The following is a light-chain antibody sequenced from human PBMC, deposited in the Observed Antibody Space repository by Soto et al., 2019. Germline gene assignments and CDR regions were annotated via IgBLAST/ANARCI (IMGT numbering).Light chain of an antibody. V-gene: IGLV1-44*01. Sequence: QSVLAQPPSASGTPGQRVTISCSGSNSNIGRNDVTWYQQVPGTAPQCLIYSNDQRPSGVPDRISGSRSGTSASLAISGLQSEDEAEYYCAAWNDTLRARVFGGGTKVTVL. CDR1: NSNIGRND. J-gene: IGLJ2*01. CDR2: SND. CDR3: AAWNDTLRARV.